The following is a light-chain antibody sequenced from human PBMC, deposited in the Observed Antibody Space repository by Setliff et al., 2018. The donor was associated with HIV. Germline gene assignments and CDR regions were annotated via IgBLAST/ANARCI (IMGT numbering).Light chain of an antibody. CDR1: SSDVGGYNY. CDR3: SSYAITNTLP. V-gene: IGLV2-14*01. J-gene: IGLJ1*01. CDR2: EVR. Sequence: QSALTQPASVSGSPGQSITISCTGTSSDVGGYNYVSWYHQHPGKAPKLIIYEVRNRPPGVSNRFSGSKSGNTASLTISGLQAEDEADYYCSSYAITNTLPFGTGTKVTVL.